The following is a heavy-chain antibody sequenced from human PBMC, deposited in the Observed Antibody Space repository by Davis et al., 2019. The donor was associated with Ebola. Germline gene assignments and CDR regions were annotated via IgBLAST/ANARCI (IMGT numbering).Heavy chain of an antibody. J-gene: IGHJ5*02. D-gene: IGHD3-22*01. V-gene: IGHV4-59*08. CDR2: VYYTGST. Sequence: SETLSLTCSVSGASISFYYWSWIRQPPGKGLEWIGYVYYTGSTNYNPSLKSRVTISVDTSKNQFSLKLSSVTAADTAVYYCARHYYDSSGYYNNWFDPWGQGTLVTVSS. CDR1: GASISFYY. CDR3: ARHYYDSSGYYNNWFDP.